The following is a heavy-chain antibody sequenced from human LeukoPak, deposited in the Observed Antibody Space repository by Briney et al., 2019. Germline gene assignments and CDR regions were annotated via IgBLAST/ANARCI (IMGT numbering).Heavy chain of an antibody. D-gene: IGHD6-13*01. CDR2: IWYDGSYK. CDR3: ARASAGPFPLDY. V-gene: IGHV3-33*01. CDR1: GFSFSSCG. Sequence: GGSLRLSCAASGFSFSSCGMHWVRQAPGKGLEWVVVIWYDGSYKYYADSVKGRFTISRDNSKNTLYLQMNSLRAEDTAIYYCARASAGPFPLDYWGQGTLVTVSS. J-gene: IGHJ4*02.